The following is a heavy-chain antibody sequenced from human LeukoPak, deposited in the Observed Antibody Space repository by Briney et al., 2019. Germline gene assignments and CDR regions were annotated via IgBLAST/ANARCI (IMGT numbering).Heavy chain of an antibody. V-gene: IGHV4-34*01. Sequence: PSETLSLTCAVYGGSFSGYYWSWIRQPPGKGLEWIGEINHSGSTNYNPSLKSRVTISVDTSKNQFSLKLSSVTAADTAVYYCARGGPPTVVTLFDYWGQGTLVTVSS. J-gene: IGHJ4*02. CDR2: INHSGST. CDR3: ARGGPPTVVTLFDY. CDR1: GGSFSGYY. D-gene: IGHD4-23*01.